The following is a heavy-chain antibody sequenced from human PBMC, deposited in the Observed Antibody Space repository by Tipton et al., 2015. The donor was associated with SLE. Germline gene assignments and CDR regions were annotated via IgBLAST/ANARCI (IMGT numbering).Heavy chain of an antibody. CDR1: GFTFSSYA. Sequence: SLRLSCAASGFTFSSYAMHWVRQAPGKGLEYVSAISSNGGSTYYADSVKGRFTISRDNSKNTLYLQMGSLRAEDMAVYYCARGPSRGLVELGAYYFDYWGQGTLVTVSS. D-gene: IGHD3-16*01. CDR2: ISSNGGST. J-gene: IGHJ4*02. CDR3: ARGPSRGLVELGAYYFDY. V-gene: IGHV3-64*02.